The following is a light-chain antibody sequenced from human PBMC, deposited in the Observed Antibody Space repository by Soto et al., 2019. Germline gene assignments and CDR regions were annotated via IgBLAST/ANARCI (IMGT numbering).Light chain of an antibody. J-gene: IGLJ2*01. V-gene: IGLV2-8*01. CDR3: SSYAGSNIVV. CDR2: EVS. CDR1: SSDVGGYNY. Sequence: QSALTQPPSASGSPRQSVTISCTGTSSDVGGYNYVSWYQQHPGKAPKLMIYEVSKRPSGVPDRFSGSKSGNTASLTVSGLQAEDEADYYCSSYAGSNIVVFGGGTKLTV.